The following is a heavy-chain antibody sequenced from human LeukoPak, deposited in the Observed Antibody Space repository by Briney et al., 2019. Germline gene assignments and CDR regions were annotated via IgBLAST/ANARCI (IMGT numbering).Heavy chain of an antibody. CDR1: GGSFSGFY. D-gene: IGHD6-6*01. J-gene: IGHJ4*02. V-gene: IGHV4-34*01. CDR3: ARDKGYSSSSVPYFDY. CDR2: INHSGST. Sequence: PSETLSLTCAVYGGSFSGFYWTWIRQPPGKGLEWIGEINHSGSTNYNPSLKSRVTISVDTSKNQFSLKLSSVTAADTAVYYCARDKGYSSSSVPYFDYWGQGTLVTVSS.